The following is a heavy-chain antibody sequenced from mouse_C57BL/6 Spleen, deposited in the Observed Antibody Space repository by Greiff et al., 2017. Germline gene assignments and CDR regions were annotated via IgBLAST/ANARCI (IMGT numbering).Heavy chain of an antibody. Sequence: VQRVESGAELVRPGTSVKVSCKASGYAFTNYLIEWVKQRPGQGLEWIGVINPGSGGTNYNEKFKGKATLTADKSSSAAYMQLSSLTSEDSAVYFCARRHSSYAMDYWGQGTSVTVSS. J-gene: IGHJ4*01. CDR1: GYAFTNYL. V-gene: IGHV1-54*01. CDR3: ARRHSSYAMDY. CDR2: INPGSGGT.